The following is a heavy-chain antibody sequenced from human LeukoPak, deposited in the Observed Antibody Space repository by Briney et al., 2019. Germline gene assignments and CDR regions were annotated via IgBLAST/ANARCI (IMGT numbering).Heavy chain of an antibody. J-gene: IGHJ4*02. V-gene: IGHV1-46*01. CDR1: GYTFTSNY. D-gene: IGHD4-11*01. Sequence: ASVKVSCKAFGYTFTSNYMHWVRQAPGQGPEWMGVISPSGGSTTYAQKFQGRVTLTRDMSTSTDYLELSSLRSEDTAVYYCAREVRAFDYWGQGTLVTVSS. CDR3: AREVRAFDY. CDR2: ISPSGGST.